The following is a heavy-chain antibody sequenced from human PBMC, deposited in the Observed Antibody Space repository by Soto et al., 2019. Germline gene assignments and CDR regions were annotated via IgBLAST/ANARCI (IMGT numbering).Heavy chain of an antibody. J-gene: IGHJ6*02. CDR3: ARAMVRGKNYYGMDV. V-gene: IGHV5-51*03. Sequence: EVQLVQSGAEVKKPGESLKISCKGSGYSFTSYWIGWARQMPGKGLEWMGIIYPGDSDTRYRPSFQGQVTISADKSISTAYLQWSSLKASDTAMSYCARAMVRGKNYYGMDVWGQGTTVTVSS. CDR2: IYPGDSDT. D-gene: IGHD3-10*01. CDR1: GYSFTSYW.